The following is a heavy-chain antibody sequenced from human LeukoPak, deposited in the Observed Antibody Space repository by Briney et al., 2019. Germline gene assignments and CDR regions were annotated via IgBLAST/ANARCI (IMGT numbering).Heavy chain of an antibody. CDR3: ARKYYGSGTYYFDY. D-gene: IGHD3-10*01. J-gene: IGHJ4*02. V-gene: IGHV3-48*04. CDR2: ISGSSSTT. Sequence: GGSLRLSCAASGFTFSIYGMNWVRQAPGKGLEWVSFISGSSSTTYYADSVRGRFTISRDNAQNSLYLQMNSLRAEDTAVYFCARKYYGSGTYYFDYWGQGSLVTVSS. CDR1: GFTFSIYG.